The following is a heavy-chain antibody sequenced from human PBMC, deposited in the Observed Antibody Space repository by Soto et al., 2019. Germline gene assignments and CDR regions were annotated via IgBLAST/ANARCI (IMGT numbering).Heavy chain of an antibody. CDR1: GGSISSGDYY. CDR3: ARDGIAVAGTSDY. J-gene: IGHJ4*02. Sequence: PSETLSLTCTVSGGSISSGDYYWSWIRQPPGKGLEWIGYIYYSGSTYYNPSLKSRVTISVDTSKNQFSLKLSSVTAADTAVYYCARDGIAVAGTSDYWGQGTLVTVSS. V-gene: IGHV4-30-4*01. D-gene: IGHD6-19*01. CDR2: IYYSGST.